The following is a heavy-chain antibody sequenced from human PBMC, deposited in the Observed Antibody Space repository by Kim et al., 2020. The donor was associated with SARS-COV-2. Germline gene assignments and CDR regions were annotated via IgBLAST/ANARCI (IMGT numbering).Heavy chain of an antibody. J-gene: IGHJ6*03. V-gene: IGHV3-49*03. D-gene: IGHD3-22*01. Sequence: GGSLRLSCTASGFTFGDYAMSWFRQAPGKGLEWVGFIRSKAYGGTTEYAASVKGRFTISRDDSKSIAYLQMNSLKTEDTAVYYCNSKYYDSSGYRLPGRKDYYYYMDVWGKGTTVTVSS. CDR3: NSKYYDSSGYRLPGRKDYYYYMDV. CDR1: GFTFGDYA. CDR2: IRSKAYGGTT.